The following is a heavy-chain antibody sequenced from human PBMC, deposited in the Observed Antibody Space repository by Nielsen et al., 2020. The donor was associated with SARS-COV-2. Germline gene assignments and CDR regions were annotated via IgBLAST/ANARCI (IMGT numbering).Heavy chain of an antibody. D-gene: IGHD4-17*01. J-gene: IGHJ4*02. CDR3: TTDLRGYGDYVTIGGY. Sequence: WIRQPPGKGLEWVGRIKSKTDGGTTDYAAPVKGRFTISRDDSKNTLYLQMNSLKTEDTAVYYCTTDLRGYGDYVTIGGYWGQGTLVTVSS. V-gene: IGHV3-15*01. CDR2: IKSKTDGGTT.